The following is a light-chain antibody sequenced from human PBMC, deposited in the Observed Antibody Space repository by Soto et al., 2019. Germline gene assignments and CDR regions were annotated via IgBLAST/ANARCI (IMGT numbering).Light chain of an antibody. Sequence: EIVLTQSPDTLSLSPGQRATLSCRASQSISSYLAWYQQKPGQTPRLLIYDASNRATGIPARFSGSGSVTDFTLTISSLEPEDFAVYYCQQRSKTFGQGTKVDIK. CDR1: QSISSY. CDR3: QQRSKT. CDR2: DAS. J-gene: IGKJ1*01. V-gene: IGKV3-11*01.